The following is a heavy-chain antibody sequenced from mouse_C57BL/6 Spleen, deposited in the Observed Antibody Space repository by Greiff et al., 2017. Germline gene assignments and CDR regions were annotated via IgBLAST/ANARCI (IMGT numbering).Heavy chain of an antibody. D-gene: IGHD1-1*01. CDR1: GYTFTSYW. CDR3: ARGDSSRYFDV. J-gene: IGHJ1*03. V-gene: IGHV1-69*01. Sequence: VQLQQPGAELVMPGASVKLSCKASGYTFTSYWMHWVKQRPGQGLEWIGEIDPSDSYTNYNQKFKGKSTLTVDKSSSTAYMQRSSLTSEDSAVFYCARGDSSRYFDVWGTGTTVTVSS. CDR2: IDPSDSYT.